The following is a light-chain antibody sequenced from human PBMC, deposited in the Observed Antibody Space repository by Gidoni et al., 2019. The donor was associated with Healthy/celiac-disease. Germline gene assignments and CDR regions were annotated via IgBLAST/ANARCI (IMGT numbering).Light chain of an antibody. J-gene: IGLJ2*01. CDR1: SSDVGGYNY. CDR2: EVR. V-gene: IGLV2-14*01. CDR3: SSYTSSSTLV. Sequence: QSALTQPASVSGSPGQSTTISCTGTSSDVGGYNYVSWYPQHPGKAPKLMIYEVRNRPSGVPDRFSGSKSGNTASLTISGLQAEDEADYYCSSYTSSSTLVFGGGTKLTVL.